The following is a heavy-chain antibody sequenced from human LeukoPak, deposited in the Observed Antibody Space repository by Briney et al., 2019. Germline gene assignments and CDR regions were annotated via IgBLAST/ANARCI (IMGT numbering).Heavy chain of an antibody. CDR3: ARLFGVMRDFDY. CDR1: GGSINSGHYY. CDR2: NYYRGST. D-gene: IGHD3-3*01. J-gene: IGHJ4*02. V-gene: IGHV4-30-4*08. Sequence: SSETLSLTCTVSGGSINSGHYYWRWIRQPPGRGLEWNGYNYYRGSTCYNPSLKSRVTISADTSENQLSLKVSSVTAAETAVYYCARLFGVMRDFDYWGQGTLVTVSS.